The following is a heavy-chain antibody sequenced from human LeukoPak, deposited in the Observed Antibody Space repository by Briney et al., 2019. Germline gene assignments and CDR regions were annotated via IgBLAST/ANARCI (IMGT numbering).Heavy chain of an antibody. J-gene: IGHJ5*02. CDR1: GFTFDDYA. Sequence: PGGSLRLSCAASGFTFDDYAMHWVRQAPGKGLEWVSGISWNSGSIGYADSVKGRFTISRDNAKNSLCLQMNSLRAEDTALYYCAKEGASRVLLWFGEFHNWFDPWGQGTLVTVSS. CDR2: ISWNSGSI. D-gene: IGHD3-10*01. CDR3: AKEGASRVLLWFGEFHNWFDP. V-gene: IGHV3-9*01.